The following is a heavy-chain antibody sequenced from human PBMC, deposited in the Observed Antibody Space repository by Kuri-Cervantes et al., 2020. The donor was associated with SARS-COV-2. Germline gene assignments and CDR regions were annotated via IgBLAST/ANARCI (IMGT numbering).Heavy chain of an antibody. D-gene: IGHD3-10*01. CDR1: GYTFTSYG. CDR2: ISAYNGNT. V-gene: IGHV1-18*01. Sequence: ASVKVSCKASGYTFTSYGISWVRQAPGQGLEWMGWISAYNGNTNYAQKLQGRVTTTTDTSTSTAYMELRSLRSDDTAVYYCAKEYGLGTYSPWFDSWGQGTLVTVSS. CDR3: AKEYGLGTYSPWFDS. J-gene: IGHJ5*01.